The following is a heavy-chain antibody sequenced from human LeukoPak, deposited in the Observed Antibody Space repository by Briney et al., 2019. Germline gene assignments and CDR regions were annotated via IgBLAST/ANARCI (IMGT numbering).Heavy chain of an antibody. CDR2: IYSGGNT. Sequence: GGSLRLSCAASGFSVSSNHVSWVRQAPGKGLEWVSVIYSGGNTYYADSVKGRFTISKDNSKNTLYLQMDSLRAEDTAVYYCARDPPLYYWGQGTLVTVSS. J-gene: IGHJ4*02. CDR3: ARDPPLYY. V-gene: IGHV3-53*01. CDR1: GFSVSSNH.